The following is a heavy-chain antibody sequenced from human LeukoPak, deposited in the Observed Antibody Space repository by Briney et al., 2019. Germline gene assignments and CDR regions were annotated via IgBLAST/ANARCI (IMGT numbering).Heavy chain of an antibody. CDR3: ARALPNTFDY. Sequence: SETLSLTCTVSGGSISSYYWSWIRQPPGKGLEWIGYIYYSGSTNYNPSLKSRVTISVDTSKNQFSLKLSSVTAADTAVYYCARALPNTFDYWGQGTLVTVSS. J-gene: IGHJ4*02. V-gene: IGHV4-59*08. CDR2: IYYSGST. CDR1: GGSISSYY.